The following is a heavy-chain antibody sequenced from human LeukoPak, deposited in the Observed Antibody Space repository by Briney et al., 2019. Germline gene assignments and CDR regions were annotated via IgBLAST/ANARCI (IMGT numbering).Heavy chain of an antibody. CDR3: ARSDKDSGSLD. V-gene: IGHV1-69*04. D-gene: IGHD1-26*01. CDR1: GGTFSSYA. CDR2: IIPILGIA. Sequence: GASVKVSCKASGGTFSSYAISWVRQAPGQGLEWMGRIIPILGIANYAQKFQGRVTITADKSTSTAYMELSSLRSEDTAVYYCARSDKDSGSLDWGQGTLVTVSS. J-gene: IGHJ4*02.